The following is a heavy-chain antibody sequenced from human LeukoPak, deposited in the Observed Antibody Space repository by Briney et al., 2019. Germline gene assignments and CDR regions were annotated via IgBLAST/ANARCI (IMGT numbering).Heavy chain of an antibody. CDR1: GYSISSGGYS. V-gene: IGHV3-21*01. CDR2: ISSSSSYI. J-gene: IGHJ5*02. CDR3: ARTSGYGYNWFDP. D-gene: IGHD5-12*01. Sequence: LSLTCGVSGYSISSGGYSWHWIRQAPGKGLEWVSSISSSSSYIYYADSVKGRFTISRDNAKNSLYLQMNSLRAEDTAVYYCARTSGYGYNWFDPWGQGTLVTVSS.